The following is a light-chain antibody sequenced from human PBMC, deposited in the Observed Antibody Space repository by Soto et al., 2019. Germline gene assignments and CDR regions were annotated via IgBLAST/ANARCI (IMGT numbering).Light chain of an antibody. V-gene: IGKV2-28*01. J-gene: IGKJ2*01. CDR1: QSLLHSNGYNY. CDR3: MQALQTPPA. Sequence: DFVMTQSPLSLTVTPGEPASISCRSSQSLLHSNGYNYLDWYVQKPGQSPQLLFYLGSSRASGVPDRFSGSGSGTDFTLKISRVEAEDVGVYYCMQALQTPPAFGQGTKLEIK. CDR2: LGS.